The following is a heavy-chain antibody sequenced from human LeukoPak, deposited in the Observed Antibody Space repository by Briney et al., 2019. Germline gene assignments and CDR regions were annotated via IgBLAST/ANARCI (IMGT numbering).Heavy chain of an antibody. CDR2: IYYSGST. Sequence: PSETLSLTCTVSGGSISSYYWSWIWQPPGKGLEWIGYIYYSGSTNYNPSLKSRVTISVDTSKNQFSLKLSSVTAAGTAVYYCARVGDYGGNSVDYWGQGTLVTVSS. CDR1: GGSISSYY. V-gene: IGHV4-59*01. D-gene: IGHD4-23*01. CDR3: ARVGDYGGNSVDY. J-gene: IGHJ4*02.